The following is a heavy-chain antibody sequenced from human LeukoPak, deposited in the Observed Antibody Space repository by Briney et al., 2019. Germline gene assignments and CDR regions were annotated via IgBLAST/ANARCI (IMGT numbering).Heavy chain of an antibody. CDR2: ISYDGSNK. CDR3: AKDYSNFLDY. D-gene: IGHD4-11*01. J-gene: IGHJ4*02. CDR1: GFTFSSYG. Sequence: GGSLRLSCAASGFTFSSYGMHWVRQAPGKGLEWVAVISYDGSNKYYADSVKGRFTFSRDNSKNTLYLQMNSLRAEDTAVYYCAKDYSNFLDYWGQGTLVTVSS. V-gene: IGHV3-30*18.